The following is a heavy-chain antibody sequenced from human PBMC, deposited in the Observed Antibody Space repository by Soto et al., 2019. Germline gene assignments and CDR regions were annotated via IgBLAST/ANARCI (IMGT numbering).Heavy chain of an antibody. CDR2: IYYNGIT. V-gene: IGHV4-59*01. CDR1: GGSISNYY. Sequence: SETLSLTCTVSGGSISNYYWSWIRQPPGNELEWIAYIYYNGITNYNPSLKGRVTISVDTSKNQFSLTLTSVTAADTAVYYCARGRRYYYDNTGPFYFEHWGQGTLVTVSS. D-gene: IGHD3-22*01. J-gene: IGHJ4*02. CDR3: ARGRRYYYDNTGPFYFEH.